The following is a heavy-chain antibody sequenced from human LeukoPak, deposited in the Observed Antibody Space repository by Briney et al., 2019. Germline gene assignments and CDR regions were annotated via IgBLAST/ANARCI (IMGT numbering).Heavy chain of an antibody. V-gene: IGHV4-38-2*02. CDR3: ARPKVVPAARYNWYFDL. J-gene: IGHJ2*01. CDR2: IYHSGST. CDR1: GYSISSGYY. D-gene: IGHD2-2*01. Sequence: SETLSLTCTVSGYSISSGYYWGWIRQPPGKGLEWIGSIYHSGSTYYNPSLKSRVTISVDTSKNQFSLKLSSVTAADTAVYYCARPKVVPAARYNWYFDLWGRGTLVTVSS.